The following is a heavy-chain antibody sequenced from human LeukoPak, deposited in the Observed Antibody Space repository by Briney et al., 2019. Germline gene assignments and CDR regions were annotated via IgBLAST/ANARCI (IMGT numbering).Heavy chain of an antibody. V-gene: IGHV3-53*01. CDR2: IYSGGGT. D-gene: IGHD2-8*01. CDR3: AGRKTNGWSIDY. CDR1: GFTLRSNY. Sequence: PGGSLRLSCAASGFTLRSNYMSWVRQSPGKGLEWVSIIYSGGGTFYADSVKGRFTISRDNSKNTVYLQMNSLRAEDTAVYYCAGRKTNGWSIDYWGQGTLVTVSS. J-gene: IGHJ4*02.